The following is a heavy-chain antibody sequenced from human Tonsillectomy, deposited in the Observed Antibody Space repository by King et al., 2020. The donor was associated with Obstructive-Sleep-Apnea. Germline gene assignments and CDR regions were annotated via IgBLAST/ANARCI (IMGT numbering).Heavy chain of an antibody. CDR1: GGSIRSGDYY. CDR3: ARRGGFGELVSGNYGMDV. J-gene: IGHJ6*02. CDR2: IYYIGST. Sequence: VQLQESGPGLVKPSQTLSLTCTVSGGSIRSGDYYWSWIRQPPGKGLEWIGYIYYIGSTYYNPSLKSRVTISVDTSKNQFSLKLSSVTVADTAVYYCARRGGFGELVSGNYGMDVWGQGTTVTVSS. V-gene: IGHV4-30-4*01. D-gene: IGHD3-10*01.